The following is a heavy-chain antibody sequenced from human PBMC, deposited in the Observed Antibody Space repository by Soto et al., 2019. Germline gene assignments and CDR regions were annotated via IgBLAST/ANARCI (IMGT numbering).Heavy chain of an antibody. V-gene: IGHV4-34*01. Sequence: SETLSLTCAVYGGSFSGYYWSWIRQPPGKGLEWIGEINHSGSTNYNPSLKSRVTISVDTSKNQFSLKLSSVTAADTAVYYCAGVAVVPAAISYWGQGTLVTVSS. D-gene: IGHD2-2*01. CDR3: AGVAVVPAAISY. CDR2: INHSGST. CDR1: GGSFSGYY. J-gene: IGHJ4*02.